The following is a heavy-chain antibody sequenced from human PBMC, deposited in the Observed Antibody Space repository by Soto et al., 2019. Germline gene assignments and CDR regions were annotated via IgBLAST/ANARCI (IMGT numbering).Heavy chain of an antibody. CDR2: IYYSGST. V-gene: IGHV4-31*03. CDR3: ARDRECSGGTCYNYFDY. D-gene: IGHD2-15*01. CDR1: GGSISSGGYY. J-gene: IGHJ4*02. Sequence: SETLSLTCTVSGGSISSGGYYWSWIRQHPGKGLEWIGYIYYSGSTYYNPSLKSRVTISVDTSKNQFSLKLSSVTAADTAVYYCARDRECSGGTCYNYFDYWGQGTLVTVSS.